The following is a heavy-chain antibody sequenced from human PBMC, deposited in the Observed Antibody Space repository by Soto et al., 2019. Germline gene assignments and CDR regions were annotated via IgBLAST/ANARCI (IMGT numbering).Heavy chain of an antibody. Sequence: EVQLLESGGGLVQPGGSLRLSCAASGLTLSSCAMRWVRQAPGKGLEWVSTISGGGGNTYYADSVKGRFTISRDNSKSTTYRQMNSRGAEDTAVYYCAIGGYHTSGHALYYFDSCGQGTMVTVSS. CDR2: ISGGGGNT. J-gene: IGHJ4*02. V-gene: IGHV3-23*01. D-gene: IGHD3-22*01. CDR3: AIGGYHTSGHALYYFDS. CDR1: GLTLSSCA.